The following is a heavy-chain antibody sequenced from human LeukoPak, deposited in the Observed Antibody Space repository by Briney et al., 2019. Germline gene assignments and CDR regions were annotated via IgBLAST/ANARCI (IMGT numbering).Heavy chain of an antibody. CDR1: GFTFSSYA. Sequence: GGSLRLSCAASGFTFSSYAMSWVRQAPGKGLEWVSAISGSGGSTYYADSVKGRFTISRDNAKNSLYLQMNSLRAEDTAVYYCARAYSDYDDYFDNWGQGTLVTVSS. V-gene: IGHV3-23*01. CDR3: ARAYSDYDDYFDN. D-gene: IGHD5-12*01. CDR2: ISGSGGST. J-gene: IGHJ4*02.